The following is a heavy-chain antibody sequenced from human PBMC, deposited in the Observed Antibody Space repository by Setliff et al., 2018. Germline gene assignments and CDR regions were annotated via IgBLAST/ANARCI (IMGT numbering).Heavy chain of an antibody. V-gene: IGHV5-51*01. CDR2: VFSGDSDT. D-gene: IGHD2-15*01. Sequence: PGESLKISCKGSGYRFTTYWIGWVRQMPGKGLEWMGIVFSGDSDTRYSTSFQGQVTMSADKSISTAYVQWRSLKASDTAMYYCARVGTAGGYYFDFWGQGALVTVSS. J-gene: IGHJ4*02. CDR3: ARVGTAGGYYFDF. CDR1: GYRFTTYW.